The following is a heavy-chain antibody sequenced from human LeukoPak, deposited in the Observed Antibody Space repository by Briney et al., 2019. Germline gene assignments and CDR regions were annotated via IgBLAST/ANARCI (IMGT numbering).Heavy chain of an antibody. CDR3: GRDPSSSWYDWNFDL. D-gene: IGHD6-13*01. CDR1: GFTFSSYA. J-gene: IGHJ2*01. CDR2: ISYDGSNK. V-gene: IGHV3-30-3*01. Sequence: GGSLRLSCAASGFTFSSYAMHWVRQAPGKGLEWVAIISYDGSNKYYADSVKGRFTISRDNSKNTLYLQMNSLRAEDTAVYYCGRDPSSSWYDWNFDLWGRGTLVTVSS.